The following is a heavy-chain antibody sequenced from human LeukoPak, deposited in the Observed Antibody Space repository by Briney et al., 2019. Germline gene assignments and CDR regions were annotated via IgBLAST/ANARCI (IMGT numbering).Heavy chain of an antibody. CDR2: IYYSGSP. Sequence: SETLSLTCTVSGGSISAYYWGCIRQPPGKGLEWIGTIYYSGSPYYNPSLKSRVTISVDTSKNHFSLNLSSLTAADTAVYYCARQIRGDYYLDYWGQGTLVTVSS. V-gene: IGHV4-39*01. D-gene: IGHD3-10*01. CDR1: GGSISAYY. CDR3: ARQIRGDYYLDY. J-gene: IGHJ4*02.